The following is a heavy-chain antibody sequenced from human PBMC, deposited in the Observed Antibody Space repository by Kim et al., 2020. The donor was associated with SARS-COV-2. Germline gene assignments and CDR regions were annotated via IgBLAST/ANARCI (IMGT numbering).Heavy chain of an antibody. CDR2: ITGTGTTI. J-gene: IGHJ6*02. CDR3: ARDYRNKGMDV. D-gene: IGHD4-4*01. Sequence: GGSLRLSCVASGFPLSDYYMTWIRLAPGKGLEWVSYITGTGTTIYYADSVKGRFTISRDNAKNSLYLEMNSLRAEDTAMYYCARDYRNKGMDVWGQGTT. V-gene: IGHV3-11*01. CDR1: GFPLSDYY.